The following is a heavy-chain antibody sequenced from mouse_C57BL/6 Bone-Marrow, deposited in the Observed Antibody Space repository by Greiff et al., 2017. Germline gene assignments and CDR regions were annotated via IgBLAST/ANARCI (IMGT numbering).Heavy chain of an antibody. J-gene: IGHJ2*01. V-gene: IGHV12-3*01. CDR2: ITHSGET. Sequence: VQLVESGPGLVKPSQSLFFTCSITGFPITSGYYWIWIRQSPGKPLECMGYITHSGETFYNPSLQSPISITRETSKNQFFLQLNSVTTEDTAMYYCAGDRGTGYWGQGTTLTVSS. CDR1: GFPITSGYY. D-gene: IGHD3-3*01. CDR3: AGDRGTGY.